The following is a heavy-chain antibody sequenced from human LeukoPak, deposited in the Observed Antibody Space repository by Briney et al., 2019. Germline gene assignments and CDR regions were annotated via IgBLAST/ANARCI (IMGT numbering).Heavy chain of an antibody. J-gene: IGHJ4*02. CDR1: GFTFDDYT. CDR2: ISWDGGST. V-gene: IGHV3-43*01. D-gene: IGHD3-10*01. Sequence: GGSLRLSRAASGFTFDDYTMHWVRHAPGKGLEWVSLISWDGGSTYYADSVKGRFTISRDNSKNSLYLQMNSLRTEGTALYYCAKGHYYGSGSYHSYFDYWGQGTLVTVSS. CDR3: AKGHYYGSGSYHSYFDY.